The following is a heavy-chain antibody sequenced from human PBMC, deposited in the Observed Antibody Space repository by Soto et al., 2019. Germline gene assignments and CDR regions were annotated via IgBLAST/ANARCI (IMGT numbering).Heavy chain of an antibody. V-gene: IGHV3-21*01. CDR2: IRSSNGNT. CDR1: GFRFTSYS. CDR3: AGSKGFGGMDV. D-gene: IGHD2-8*02. J-gene: IGHJ6*02. Sequence: EVQLVESGGGLVKPGGSLRLSCATSGFRFTSYSMNWVRQAPGEGLEWVSAIRSSNGNTYYTDSVKGRFTISRDIAKNSLLLEMIGPRGGEPAFYLLAGSKGFGGMDVWGQGTTVTVSS.